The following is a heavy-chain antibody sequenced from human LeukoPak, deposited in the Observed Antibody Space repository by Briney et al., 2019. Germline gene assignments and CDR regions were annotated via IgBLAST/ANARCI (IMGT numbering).Heavy chain of an antibody. CDR3: ARGSTYYESSGQVPFDY. J-gene: IGHJ4*02. D-gene: IGHD3-22*01. Sequence: ASVTVSCKASGYTFTSYAMHWVRQAPGQRLEWMGWINAGNGNTKYSQKFQGRVTITRDTSASTAYMELSSLRSEDTAVYYCARGSTYYESSGQVPFDYWGQGTLDTVSS. CDR2: INAGNGNT. V-gene: IGHV1-3*01. CDR1: GYTFTSYA.